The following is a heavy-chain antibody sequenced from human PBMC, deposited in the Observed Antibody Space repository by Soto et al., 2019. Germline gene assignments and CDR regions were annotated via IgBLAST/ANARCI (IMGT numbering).Heavy chain of an antibody. J-gene: IGHJ4*02. CDR1: GGSISSYY. Sequence: PSETLSLTCTVSGGSISSYYWSWIRQPPGKGLEWIGYIYYSGSTNYNPSLKSRVTISVDTSKNQFSLKLSSVTAADTAVYYCARTGFGELLVDDWGQGTRVTVSS. V-gene: IGHV4-59*01. D-gene: IGHD3-10*01. CDR3: ARTGFGELLVDD. CDR2: IYYSGST.